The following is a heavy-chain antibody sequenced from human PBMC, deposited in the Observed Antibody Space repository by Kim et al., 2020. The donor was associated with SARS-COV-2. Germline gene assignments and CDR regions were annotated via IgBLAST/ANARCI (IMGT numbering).Heavy chain of an antibody. Sequence: DSGKGRFTISRDNSKNTLYLQMNSLRAEDTAVYYCAKGMQVGMVRGVIDYWGQGTLVTVSS. CDR3: AKGMQVGMVRGVIDY. J-gene: IGHJ4*02. D-gene: IGHD3-10*01. V-gene: IGHV3-23*01.